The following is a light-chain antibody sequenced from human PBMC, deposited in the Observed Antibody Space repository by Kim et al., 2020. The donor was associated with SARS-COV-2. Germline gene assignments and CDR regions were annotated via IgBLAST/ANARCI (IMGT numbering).Light chain of an antibody. CDR2: VNN. J-gene: IGLJ1*01. CDR1: SSNIGADYD. V-gene: IGLV1-40*01. Sequence: QSVLTQPPSVSGDPGQRVNISCTGSSSNIGADYDVHWYQQLPGTAPKLLIYVNNNRPSGVPDRFSGYKSGTSASLAITGLQADDEADYYCQSYDSSLSSYVFGTGTKGTVL. CDR3: QSYDSSLSSYV.